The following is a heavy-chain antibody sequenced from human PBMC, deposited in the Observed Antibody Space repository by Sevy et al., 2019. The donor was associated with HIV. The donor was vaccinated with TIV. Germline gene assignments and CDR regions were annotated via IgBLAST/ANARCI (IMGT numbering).Heavy chain of an antibody. CDR2: INPKSGAT. V-gene: IGHV1-2*02. Sequence: ASVKVSCKASGYTFSDSGYYVHWVRQAPGQGLEWMGWINPKSGATNYAQKFQGRVTMTSDTSVSTANMELNRLTSDDTAVYYCASESYDFWTGPVDYVYGMDVWGQGTTVTVSS. J-gene: IGHJ6*01. CDR1: GYTFSDSGYY. D-gene: IGHD3-3*01. CDR3: ASESYDFWTGPVDYVYGMDV.